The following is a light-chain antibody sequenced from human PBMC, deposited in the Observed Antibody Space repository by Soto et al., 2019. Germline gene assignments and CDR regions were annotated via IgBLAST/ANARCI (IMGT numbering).Light chain of an antibody. Sequence: DIQMTQSPSSLSASVGDRVIITCRASQSISSYLNWYQQKPGKIPKLLIYAASRLQSGVPSRFSGSGSGTEFTLTISSLQPDDFATYYCQHYNSYSEAFGQGTKVDIK. CDR3: QHYNSYSEA. CDR2: AAS. J-gene: IGKJ1*01. V-gene: IGKV1-39*01. CDR1: QSISSY.